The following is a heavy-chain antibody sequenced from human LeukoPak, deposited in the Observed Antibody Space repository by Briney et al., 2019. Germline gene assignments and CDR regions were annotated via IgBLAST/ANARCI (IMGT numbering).Heavy chain of an antibody. CDR3: AHYDRRGWDAFDI. Sequence: SETLSLTCTVSGGSITSSIYYWGWIRQPPGTGLEWIGSIYYSGSTYYNPALKTRVTISVDTYKNQFSLKMSSVTAADTAVYYCAHYDRRGWDAFDIWGQGTMVTVSS. CDR2: IYYSGST. D-gene: IGHD4-17*01. CDR1: GGSITSSIYY. V-gene: IGHV4-39*01. J-gene: IGHJ3*02.